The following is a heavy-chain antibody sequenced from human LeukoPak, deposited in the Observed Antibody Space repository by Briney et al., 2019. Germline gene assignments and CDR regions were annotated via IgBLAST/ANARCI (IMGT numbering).Heavy chain of an antibody. D-gene: IGHD2-2*01. V-gene: IGHV4-4*07. CDR1: GGSISSYY. CDR3: ARGMYQLPAYNWFDP. J-gene: IGHJ5*02. CDR2: IYTSGST. Sequence: SETLSLTCTVSGGSISSYYWSWIRHPAGKGLECIGLIYTSGSTNYNPSLKSRVTMSVDTSKNQLSLKLSSVTAADTAVYYCARGMYQLPAYNWFDPWGQGTLVTVSS.